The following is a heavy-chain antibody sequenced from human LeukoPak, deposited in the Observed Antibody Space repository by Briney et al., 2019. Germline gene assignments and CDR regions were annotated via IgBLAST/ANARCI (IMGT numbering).Heavy chain of an antibody. J-gene: IGHJ4*02. D-gene: IGHD3-10*01. CDR2: IRGNGGST. Sequence: GGSLRLSCAASGFSFSNYAMNWVRQAPGKGLEWVSSIRGNGGSTYYAASVKGRFIISRDNSKNTLYLQMNSLRAEDTAVYYCERGGFDTIGFDYWGQGTLVTVSS. V-gene: IGHV3-23*01. CDR3: ERGGFDTIGFDY. CDR1: GFSFSNYA.